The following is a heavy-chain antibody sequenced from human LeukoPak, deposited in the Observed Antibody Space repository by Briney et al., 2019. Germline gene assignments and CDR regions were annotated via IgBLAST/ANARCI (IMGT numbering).Heavy chain of an antibody. V-gene: IGHV3-23*01. CDR1: GFTFSGYA. CDR3: AKVQTGDRYYYYGMDV. Sequence: GGSLRLSCAASGFTFSGYAMSWVRQAPGKGLEWVSAISGSGGSTYYAHSVKGRFTISRDNSKNTLYLQMNSLRAEDTAVYYCAKVQTGDRYYYYGMDVWGQGTTVTVSS. CDR2: ISGSGGST. D-gene: IGHD7-27*01. J-gene: IGHJ6*02.